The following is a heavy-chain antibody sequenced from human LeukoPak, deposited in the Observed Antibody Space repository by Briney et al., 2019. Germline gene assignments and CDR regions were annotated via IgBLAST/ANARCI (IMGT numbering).Heavy chain of an antibody. CDR1: EYTFINYD. CDR2: MSPNNGNT. J-gene: IGHJ1*01. V-gene: IGHV1-8*02. D-gene: IGHD6-19*01. Sequence: ASVKVSCKASEYTFINYDINWVRQATGQGLEWMGWMSPNNGNTDYAQKFQGRVTMTRDTSISTAYMELSRLRSDDTAVYYCARDPGIAVAGTWGQGTLVTVSS. CDR3: ARDPGIAVAGT.